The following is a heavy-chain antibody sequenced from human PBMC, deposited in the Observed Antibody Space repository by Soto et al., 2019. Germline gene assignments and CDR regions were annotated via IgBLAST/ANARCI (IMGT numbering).Heavy chain of an antibody. CDR2: IYYSGST. V-gene: IGHV4-61*01. J-gene: IGHJ4*02. D-gene: IGHD1-7*01. CDR1: GGSVSSGSYY. CDR3: ARVLVCGTTADY. Sequence: SETLSLTCTVSGGSVSSGSYYWSWIRQPPGKGLEWIGYIYYSGSTNYNPSLKRRVTISVDTSKNQFSLKLSSVTAADRAVYYCARVLVCGTTADYWGQGTLVTVSS.